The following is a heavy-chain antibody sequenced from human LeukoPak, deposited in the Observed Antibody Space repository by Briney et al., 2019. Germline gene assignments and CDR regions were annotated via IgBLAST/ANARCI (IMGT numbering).Heavy chain of an antibody. CDR2: INSDGSST. D-gene: IGHD3-3*01. CDR3: ARGIKVGDFWSGYYYSDYYYYGMDV. V-gene: IGHV3-74*01. Sequence: PGGSLRLSCAASGFTFSSYWMHWARQAPGKGLVWVSRINSDGSSTSYADSVKGRFTISRDNAKNTLYLQMNSLRAEDTAVYYCARGIKVGDFWSGYYYSDYYYYGMDVWGQGTTVTVSS. J-gene: IGHJ6*02. CDR1: GFTFSSYW.